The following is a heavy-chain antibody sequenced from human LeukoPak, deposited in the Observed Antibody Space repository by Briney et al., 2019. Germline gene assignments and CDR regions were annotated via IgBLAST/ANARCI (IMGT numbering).Heavy chain of an antibody. CDR1: GYSFTSYW. V-gene: IGHV5-51*01. CDR3: ARQRGYYYDSRDAFDI. D-gene: IGHD3-22*01. J-gene: IGHJ3*02. CDR2: IYPGDSDT. Sequence: RRGESLKISCKGSGYSFTSYWIGWVRQMPGKGLEWMGIIYPGDSDTRYSPSFQGQVTISADKSISTAYLQWSSLKASDTAMYYCARQRGYYYDSRDAFDIWGQGTMVTVSS.